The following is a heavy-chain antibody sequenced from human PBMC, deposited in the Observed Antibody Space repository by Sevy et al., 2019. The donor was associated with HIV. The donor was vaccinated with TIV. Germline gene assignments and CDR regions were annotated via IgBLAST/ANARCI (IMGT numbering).Heavy chain of an antibody. CDR3: ARRRGYGYLDY. J-gene: IGHJ4*02. Sequence: GGSLRLSCAASGFTFSSYWMSWVRQPPGKGLEWVANIKQDGTEKYYVDSVKGRFTISRDNAKNSLYLQMNSLRAEDTAVYYCARRRGYGYLDYWGQGTLVTVSS. D-gene: IGHD5-18*01. CDR2: IKQDGTEK. V-gene: IGHV3-7*03. CDR1: GFTFSSYW.